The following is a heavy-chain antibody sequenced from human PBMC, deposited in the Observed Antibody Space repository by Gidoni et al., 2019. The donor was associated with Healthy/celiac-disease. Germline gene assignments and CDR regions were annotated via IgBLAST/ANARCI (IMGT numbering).Heavy chain of an antibody. CDR2: INHSGST. J-gene: IGHJ5*02. CDR3: ARKRVVVTSHWFDP. D-gene: IGHD2-21*02. V-gene: IGHV4-34*01. Sequence: QVPLQQWGAGLLKPSETLSLTCAVYGGSFSGYYWSWIRQPPGKGLEWIGEINHSGSTNYNPSVKSRVTISVDTSKNQFSLKLSAVTAADTAVYYCARKRVVVTSHWFDPWGQGILVTVSS. CDR1: GGSFSGYY.